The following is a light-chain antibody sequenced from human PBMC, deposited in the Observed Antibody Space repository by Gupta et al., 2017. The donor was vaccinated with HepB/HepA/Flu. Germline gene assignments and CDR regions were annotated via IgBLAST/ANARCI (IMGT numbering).Light chain of an antibody. J-gene: IGKJ1*01. CDR2: KAS. CDR3: QQYNSFST. V-gene: IGKV1-5*03. CDR1: QSIGSW. Sequence: DIQMTQSPSTLSASVGDRVTITCRASQSIGSWLAWFQQKPGKAPKLLMYKASRLESGVPSRFSGSGSGTEFTLTISSLQPDDLATYYCQQYNSFSTFGPGTKVEIK.